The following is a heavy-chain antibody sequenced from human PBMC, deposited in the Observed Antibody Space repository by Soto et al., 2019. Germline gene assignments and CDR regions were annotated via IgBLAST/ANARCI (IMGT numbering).Heavy chain of an antibody. D-gene: IGHD6-13*01. CDR2: IIPILGIA. CDR3: ARVYSSPFDY. CDR1: GGTFSSYT. V-gene: IGHV1-69*02. J-gene: IGHJ4*02. Sequence: QVQLVQSGAEVKKPGSSVKVSCKASGGTFSSYTISWVRQAPGQGLEWMGRIIPILGIANYAQKFQGRVTITADNSTSTAYMELSSLRSEDTAVYYCARVYSSPFDYWGQGTLVTVSS.